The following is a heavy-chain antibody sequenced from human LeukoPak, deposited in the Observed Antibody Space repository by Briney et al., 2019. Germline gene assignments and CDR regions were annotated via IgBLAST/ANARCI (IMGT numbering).Heavy chain of an antibody. Sequence: GGSLRLSCAASGFTFSSYWMHWVRQVPGKGLVWVSRINSDGSSTSYADSVKGRFTISRDKAKNTLYLQMNSLRAEDTAVYYCARGDYCSGGSCYLSALYYYYGTDVWGQGTTVTVSS. CDR2: INSDGSST. CDR3: ARGDYCSGGSCYLSALYYYYGTDV. CDR1: GFTFSSYW. J-gene: IGHJ6*02. V-gene: IGHV3-74*01. D-gene: IGHD2-15*01.